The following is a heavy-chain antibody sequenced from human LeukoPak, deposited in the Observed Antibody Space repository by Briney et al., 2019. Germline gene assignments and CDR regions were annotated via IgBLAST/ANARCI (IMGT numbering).Heavy chain of an antibody. CDR1: GFIFSNYA. CDR2: ISYDGSNK. Sequence: GGSLRLSCAASGFIFSNYAMHWVRQAPGKGLEWVAVISYDGSNKYYADSVKGRFTISRDDSKNTLYLQMNSLRAEDTAVYYCAKLSSGSCYSSCDYWGQGTLVTVSS. J-gene: IGHJ4*02. V-gene: IGHV3-30-3*02. D-gene: IGHD1-26*01. CDR3: AKLSSGSCYSSCDY.